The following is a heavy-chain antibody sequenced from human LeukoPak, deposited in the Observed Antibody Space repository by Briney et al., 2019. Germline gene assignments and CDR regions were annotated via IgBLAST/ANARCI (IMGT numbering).Heavy chain of an antibody. J-gene: IGHJ4*02. CDR1: GGSISSGNYY. D-gene: IGHD4/OR15-4a*01. CDR3: ARESDLSNYDRTDY. Sequence: SQTLSLTCTVSGGSISSGNYYWSWIRQPAGNGLEWIGRIYTSGSTSYNPTLKSRVTISADTSKNQLSLKLTSVTAADTAVYYCARESDLSNYDRTDYWGQGTLVTVSS. CDR2: IYTSGST. V-gene: IGHV4-61*02.